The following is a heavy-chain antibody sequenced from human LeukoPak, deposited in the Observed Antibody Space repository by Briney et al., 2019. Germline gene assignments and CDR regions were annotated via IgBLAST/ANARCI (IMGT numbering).Heavy chain of an antibody. CDR2: IKTKADLGTT. CDR3: ITTTSFYGAKGY. Sequence: GGSLRLSCAASGFTFINAWMSWVRQAPGKGLGWVGRIKTKADLGTTDYAAPVKGRFTISREDSKNTLYLQLNSLKTEDTGVYYCITTTSFYGAKGYWGRGTLVTVSS. V-gene: IGHV3-15*01. J-gene: IGHJ4*02. D-gene: IGHD4-17*01. CDR1: GFTFINAW.